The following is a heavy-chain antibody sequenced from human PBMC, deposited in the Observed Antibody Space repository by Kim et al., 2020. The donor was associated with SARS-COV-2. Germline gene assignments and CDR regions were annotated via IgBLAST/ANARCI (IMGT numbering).Heavy chain of an antibody. CDR2: IDPSDSYT. D-gene: IGHD6-19*01. CDR1: GYSFTSYW. CDR3: ARHGWAVAGYVWFDP. V-gene: IGHV5-10-1*01. J-gene: IGHJ5*02. Sequence: GESLKISCKGSGYSFTSYWISWVRQMPGKGLEWMGRIDPSDSYTNYSPSFQGHVTILADKSISTAYLQWSSLKASDTAMYYCARHGWAVAGYVWFDPWGQGTLVTVSS.